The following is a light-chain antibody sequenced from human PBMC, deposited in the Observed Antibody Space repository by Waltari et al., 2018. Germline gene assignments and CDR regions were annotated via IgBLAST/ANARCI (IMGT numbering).Light chain of an antibody. Sequence: QSVLTQPPSMSGAPGQKVTIPCTGGSPNSGAGYHLHWYQQFPGTAPKLLIFGNTNRPAGVPGRFSGSRSGTSASLAIAGLQSEDEAVYYCQSFDSSLSASVFGGGTKLTVL. CDR1: SPNSGAGYH. V-gene: IGLV1-40*01. J-gene: IGLJ3*02. CDR3: QSFDSSLSASV. CDR2: GNT.